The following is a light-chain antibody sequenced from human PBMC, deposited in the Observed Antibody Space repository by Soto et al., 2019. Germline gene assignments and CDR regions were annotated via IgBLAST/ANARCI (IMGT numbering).Light chain of an antibody. Sequence: EIVWTQSPGTLSLSPGERATLSCRASQSVSNNYLAWYQQKPRQAPRLLIDGASNRATGIPDRFSGSGSGTDFTLTISRLEPEDFAVYYCQQYGSSGTFGQGTKVDIK. J-gene: IGKJ1*01. V-gene: IGKV3-20*01. CDR2: GAS. CDR1: QSVSNNY. CDR3: QQYGSSGT.